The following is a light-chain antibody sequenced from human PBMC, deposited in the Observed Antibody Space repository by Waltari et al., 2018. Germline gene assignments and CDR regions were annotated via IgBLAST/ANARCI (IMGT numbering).Light chain of an antibody. V-gene: IGKV1-39*01. J-gene: IGKJ2*01. CDR2: AAS. Sequence: DIQMTQSPSSLSASVGDRVTITCRASQSISSYLNWYKQKPGKAPKHLMYAASSLQSGVPSRFSGSGSGTDVTLTISSLQPEDFATYYCQQSYSTPYTFGQGTKLEIK. CDR1: QSISSY. CDR3: QQSYSTPYT.